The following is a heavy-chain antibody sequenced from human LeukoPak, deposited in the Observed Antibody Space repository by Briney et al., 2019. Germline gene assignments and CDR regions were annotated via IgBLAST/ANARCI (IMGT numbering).Heavy chain of an antibody. Sequence: ASVNVSCKASGYTFTSYGISWVRQAPGQGLEWMGWISAYNGNTNYAQKLQGRVTMTTDTSTSTAYMELRSLRSDDTAVYYCARVHYSVPAAMHNYYYYGMDVWGQGTAVTVSS. CDR3: ARVHYSVPAAMHNYYYYGMDV. D-gene: IGHD2-2*01. J-gene: IGHJ6*01. CDR1: GYTFTSYG. CDR2: ISAYNGNT. V-gene: IGHV1-18*01.